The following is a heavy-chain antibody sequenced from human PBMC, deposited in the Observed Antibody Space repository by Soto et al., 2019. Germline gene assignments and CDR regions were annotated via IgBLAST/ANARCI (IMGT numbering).Heavy chain of an antibody. V-gene: IGHV3-33*01. Sequence: QVQLVESGGGVVQPGRSLRLSCAASGFTFRNYGMHWVRQAPGKGLEWVAVIWYDGSNTYYADSVKGRFTISRDNSKNTLHLQMTSLRAEDTAVYYCTRDVSSRYFDLWGRGSLVTVFS. CDR2: IWYDGSNT. CDR1: GFTFRNYG. J-gene: IGHJ2*01. CDR3: TRDVSSRYFDL.